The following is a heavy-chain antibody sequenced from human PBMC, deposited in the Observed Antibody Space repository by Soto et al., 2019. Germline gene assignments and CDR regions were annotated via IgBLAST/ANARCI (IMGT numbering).Heavy chain of an antibody. V-gene: IGHV3-74*01. CDR1: GYTFSRYW. CDR3: GRRGSENAIDV. J-gene: IGHJ6*02. Sequence: GALRLSCAAYGYTFSRYWINWFRQAPGKGMVWVWRVNNDGSGTAYADSLEGGFTISRDNAKNTVYLHRNSLRAQDRAVSYCGRRGSENAIDVWGQGTTVTVSS. CDR2: VNNDGSGT.